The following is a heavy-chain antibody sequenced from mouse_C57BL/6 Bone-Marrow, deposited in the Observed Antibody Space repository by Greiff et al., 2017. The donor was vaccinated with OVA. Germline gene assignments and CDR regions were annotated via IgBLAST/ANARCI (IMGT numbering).Heavy chain of an antibody. J-gene: IGHJ4*01. D-gene: IGHD1-1*01. Sequence: QVQLQQSGAELVKPGASVKLSCKASGYTFTSYWMQWVKQRPGQGLEWIGEIDPSDSYTNYNQKFKGKATLTVDTSSSTAYMQLSSLTSEDSAVYYCARSLRKESGAMDYWGQGTSVTVSS. V-gene: IGHV1-50*01. CDR1: GYTFTSYW. CDR3: ARSLRKESGAMDY. CDR2: IDPSDSYT.